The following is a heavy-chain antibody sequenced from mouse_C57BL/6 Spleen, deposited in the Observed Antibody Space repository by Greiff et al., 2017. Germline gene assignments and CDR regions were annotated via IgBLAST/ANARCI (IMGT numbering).Heavy chain of an antibody. CDR2: IYWDDDK. CDR3: ARLRRDYYAMDY. D-gene: IGHD2-12*01. V-gene: IGHV8-12*01. Sequence: LQQSGPGILQSSQTLSLTCSFSGFSLSTSGMGVSWIRQPSGKGLEWLAHIYWDDDKRYNPSLKSRLTISKDTSRNHVFLKITSVDTADTATYYCARLRRDYYAMDYWGQGTSVTVSS. CDR1: GFSLSTSGMG. J-gene: IGHJ4*01.